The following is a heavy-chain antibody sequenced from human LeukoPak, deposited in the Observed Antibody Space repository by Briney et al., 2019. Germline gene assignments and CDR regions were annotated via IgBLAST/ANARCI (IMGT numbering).Heavy chain of an antibody. CDR2: IYYSGST. CDR3: ARGHYDILTAYYEGYYYYGMDV. V-gene: IGHV4-61*01. CDR1: GGSVSSGSYY. D-gene: IGHD3-9*01. J-gene: IGHJ6*04. Sequence: SETLSLTCTVSGGSVSSGSYYWSWIRQPPGKGLEWIGYIYYSGSTNYNPSLKSRVTISVDTSKNQFSLKLSSVTAADTAVYHCARGHYDILTAYYEGYYYYGMDVWGKGTTVTVSS.